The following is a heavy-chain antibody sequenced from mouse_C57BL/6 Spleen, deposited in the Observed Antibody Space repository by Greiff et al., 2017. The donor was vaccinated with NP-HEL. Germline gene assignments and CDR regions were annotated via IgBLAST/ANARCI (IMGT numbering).Heavy chain of an antibody. Sequence: VKLVESGAELVKPGASVKISCKASGYAFSSYWMNWVKQRPGKGLEWIGQIYPGDGDTNYNGKFKGKATLTADKSSSTAYMQLSSLTSEDSAVYFCARYGGTRRYFDYWGQGTTLTVSS. CDR3: ARYGGTRRYFDY. CDR1: GYAFSSYW. V-gene: IGHV1-80*01. J-gene: IGHJ2*01. CDR2: IYPGDGDT. D-gene: IGHD1-1*02.